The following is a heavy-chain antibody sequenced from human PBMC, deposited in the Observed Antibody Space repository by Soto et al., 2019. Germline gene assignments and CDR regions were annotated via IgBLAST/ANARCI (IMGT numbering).Heavy chain of an antibody. Sequence: SETLSLTCSVSGASIYNGGYFWSWIRQSPGKGLEWIGHIHNSGSPYNNPSLKSRVTISADTSKNQFSLKLTSVTAADTAMYYCARQDGSANYYFDYWGQGTLVTVSS. D-gene: IGHD3-10*01. CDR3: ARQDGSANYYFDY. J-gene: IGHJ4*02. V-gene: IGHV4-30-4*01. CDR2: IHNSGSP. CDR1: GASIYNGGYF.